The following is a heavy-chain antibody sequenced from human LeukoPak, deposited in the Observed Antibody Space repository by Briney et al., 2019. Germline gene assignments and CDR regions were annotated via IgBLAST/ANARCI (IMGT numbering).Heavy chain of an antibody. J-gene: IGHJ4*02. CDR1: GGSFSGYY. D-gene: IGHD3-10*01. CDR2: INHSGST. CDR3: AGLFYGSGTLIPT. Sequence: PSETLSLTCAVYGGSFSGYYWSWIRQPPEKGLEWIGEINHSGSTNYNSSLMSRVTISVDTSKNQFALKLSSVTAADTAVYYCAGLFYGSGTLIPTWGQGTLVTVSS. V-gene: IGHV4-34*01.